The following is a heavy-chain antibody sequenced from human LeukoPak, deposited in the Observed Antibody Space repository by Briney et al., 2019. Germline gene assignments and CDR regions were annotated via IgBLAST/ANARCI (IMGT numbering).Heavy chain of an antibody. CDR3: ARHASYGSGSYYSGMDV. D-gene: IGHD3-10*01. CDR1: GCSFTSHW. CDR2: FYPGDSDT. Sequence: GESLKISCKGSGCSFTSHWIGWVRQMPGKGLEWMGIFYPGDSDTRFSPSFQGQVTISADKSISTAYLQWSSLKASDTAMYYCARHASYGSGSYYSGMDVWGKGTTVTVSS. J-gene: IGHJ6*04. V-gene: IGHV5-51*01.